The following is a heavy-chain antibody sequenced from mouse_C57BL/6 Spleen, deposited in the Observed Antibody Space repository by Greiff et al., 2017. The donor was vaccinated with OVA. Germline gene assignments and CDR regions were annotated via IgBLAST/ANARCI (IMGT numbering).Heavy chain of an antibody. J-gene: IGHJ3*01. CDR3: ARKGNSWFAY. V-gene: IGHV1-80*01. CDR1: GYAFSSYW. CDR2: IYPGDGDT. D-gene: IGHD2-1*01. Sequence: VQLQESGAELVKPGASVKISCKASGYAFSSYWMNWVKQRPGTGLEWIGQIYPGDGDTNYNGKFKGKATLTADKSSRTAYMQLSSLTSEDSAVYFCARKGNSWFAYWGQGTLVTVSA.